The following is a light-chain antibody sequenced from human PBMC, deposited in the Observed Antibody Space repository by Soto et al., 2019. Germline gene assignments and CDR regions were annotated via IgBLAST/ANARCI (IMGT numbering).Light chain of an antibody. CDR3: QQVYALRT. J-gene: IGKJ1*01. CDR1: QSVSTF. CDR2: AAS. V-gene: IGKV1-39*01. Sequence: DIQMTQSPSSLSASVGDRVTITCRASQSVSTFLNWYQQKPGKAPKLLMAAASSLQSGVPSSFSGSGSGTDFTLTISSLQPEDVGTYYRQQVYALRTFGQGTKVEIK.